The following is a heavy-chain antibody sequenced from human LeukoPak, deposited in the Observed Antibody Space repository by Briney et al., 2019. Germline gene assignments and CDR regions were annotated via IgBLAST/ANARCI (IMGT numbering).Heavy chain of an antibody. Sequence: SETLSLTCTVSGGSIRSSYYYWGWIRQPPGKGLEWIGSIYDSGSTYYNPSLKSRVTISVDTSKNQFSLKLNSVTAADTAVYYCARQELTTTPYFDYWGQGTLVTVSS. CDR1: GGSIRSSYYY. J-gene: IGHJ4*02. CDR2: IYDSGST. D-gene: IGHD4-17*01. V-gene: IGHV4-39*01. CDR3: ARQELTTTPYFDY.